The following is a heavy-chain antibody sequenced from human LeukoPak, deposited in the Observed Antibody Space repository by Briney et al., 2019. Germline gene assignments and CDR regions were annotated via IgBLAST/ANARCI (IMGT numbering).Heavy chain of an antibody. CDR2: IVVGSGNT. CDR1: GFTFSNSA. Sequence: SVKVSCXASGFTFSNSAMQWVRQARGQRLEWIGGIVVGSGNTNYAQKFQERVTITRDMSTSTAYMELSSLRSEDTAVYYCAADMYYDSSGYYWGPPFDPWGQGTLVTVSS. V-gene: IGHV1-58*02. D-gene: IGHD3-22*01. J-gene: IGHJ5*02. CDR3: AADMYYDSSGYYWGPPFDP.